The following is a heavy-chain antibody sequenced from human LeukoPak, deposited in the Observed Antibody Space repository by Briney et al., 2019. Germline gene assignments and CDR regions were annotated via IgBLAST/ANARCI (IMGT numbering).Heavy chain of an antibody. CDR1: GFTFSDYY. CDR2: ISGTDSTI. D-gene: IGHD3-22*01. V-gene: IGHV3-11*01. J-gene: IGHJ4*02. Sequence: GGSLRLSCATSGFTFSDYYMSWIRQAPGKGLEWVSSISGTDSTIHYADSVKGRFTISRDNTKNSLYLQMNSLRAEDTAVYYCARPSQVAYDSSGYLDYWGQGALVTVSS. CDR3: ARPSQVAYDSSGYLDY.